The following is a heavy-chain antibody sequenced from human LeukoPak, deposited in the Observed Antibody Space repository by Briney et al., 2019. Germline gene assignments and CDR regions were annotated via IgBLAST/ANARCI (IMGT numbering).Heavy chain of an antibody. D-gene: IGHD3-22*01. CDR2: ISSSGRTF. CDR3: ARGGGYDSSGYVTDFDY. Sequence: GGSLRLSCAASGFTFSSYEMNWVRQAPGKGLEWVSYISSSGRTFYYADSVKGRFTISRDNAKNSLYLQMNSLRAEDTAVYYCARGGGYDSSGYVTDFDYWGQGTLVTVSS. J-gene: IGHJ4*02. CDR1: GFTFSSYE. V-gene: IGHV3-48*03.